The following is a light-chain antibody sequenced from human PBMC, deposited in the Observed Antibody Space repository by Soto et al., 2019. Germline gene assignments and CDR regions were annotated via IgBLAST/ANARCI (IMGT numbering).Light chain of an antibody. J-gene: IGLJ2*01. CDR2: DND. V-gene: IGLV1-51*01. CDR1: SSNIGHNY. Sequence: QSVLTQPPSVSAAPGQKVTISCSGSSSNIGHNYVCWYQQFPGTAPKLLIYDNDKRPSGIPDRFSASKSGTSATLDITGLQTGDEADYYCGTWDSSLSVRVFGGGTKVTVL. CDR3: GTWDSSLSVRV.